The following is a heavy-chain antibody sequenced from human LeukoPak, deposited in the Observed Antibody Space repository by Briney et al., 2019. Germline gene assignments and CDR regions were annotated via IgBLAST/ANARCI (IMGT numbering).Heavy chain of an antibody. CDR1: GYTFTGYY. D-gene: IGHD3-22*01. CDR2: INPNSGGT. CDR3: ARTPDYDSSGYKW. Sequence: ASVKVSCKASGYTFTGYYMHWVRQAPGQGLEWMGWINPNSGGTNYAQKFQGRVTMTRDTSTSTVYMELRSLRSDDTAVYYCARTPDYDSSGYKWWGQGTLVTVSS. V-gene: IGHV1-2*02. J-gene: IGHJ4*02.